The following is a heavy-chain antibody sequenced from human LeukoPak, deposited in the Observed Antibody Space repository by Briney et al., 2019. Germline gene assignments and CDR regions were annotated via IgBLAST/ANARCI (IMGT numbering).Heavy chain of an antibody. CDR1: GGSFSGYY. J-gene: IGHJ5*02. CDR3: ARTRLGAGFDP. D-gene: IGHD5-12*01. CDR2: INHSGST. Sequence: SETLSLTCAVYGGSFSGYYWSWIRQPPGKGLEWIGEINHSGSTNYNPSLKSRVTISVDTSKNQFSLKLSSVTAADTAVYYCARTRLGAGFDPWGQGTLVTVSS. V-gene: IGHV4-34*01.